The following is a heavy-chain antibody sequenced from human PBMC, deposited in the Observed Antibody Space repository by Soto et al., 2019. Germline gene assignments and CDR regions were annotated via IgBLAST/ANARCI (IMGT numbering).Heavy chain of an antibody. CDR1: GGTISNYG. D-gene: IGHD3-22*01. J-gene: IGHJ3*02. CDR2: IIPTFGSA. CDR3: ARGRLIYYYDSSGYYYDVDI. V-gene: IGHV1-69*13. Sequence: SVQVSCKDSGGTISNYGVSWVRQDPGQGLEWMGGIIPTFGSAKYAQKFQGRVTITADGSTSTAYMELSSLRSEDTAVYYCARGRLIYYYDSSGYYYDVDIWGQGTMVTVSS.